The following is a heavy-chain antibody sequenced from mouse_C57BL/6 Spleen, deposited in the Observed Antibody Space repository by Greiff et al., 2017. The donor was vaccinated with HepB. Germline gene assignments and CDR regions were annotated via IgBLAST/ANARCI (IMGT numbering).Heavy chain of an antibody. V-gene: IGHV5-4*03. D-gene: IGHD2-14*01. J-gene: IGHJ3*01. CDR3: ARGGMGVRRRLFAY. CDR1: GFTFSSYA. CDR2: ISDGGSYT. Sequence: EVKVVESGGGLVKPGGSLKLSCAASGFTFSSYAMSWVRQTPEKRLEWVATISDGGSYTYYPDNVKGRFTISRDNAKNNLYLQMSHLKSEDTAMYYCARGGMGVRRRLFAYWGQGTLVTVSA.